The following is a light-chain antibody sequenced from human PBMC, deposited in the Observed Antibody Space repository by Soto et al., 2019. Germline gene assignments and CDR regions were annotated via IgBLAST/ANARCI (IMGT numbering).Light chain of an antibody. V-gene: IGLV2-14*01. CDR1: SDDVGGYNY. CDR3: SSYTSSSSYV. CDR2: EVT. J-gene: IGLJ1*01. Sequence: QSALAQPASVSGSPGQSITISCSGTSDDVGGYNYVAWYQQYPGKAPKLTISEVTDRPSGVSNRFSGSKSGNTASLTISGLQAEDEADFYCSSYTSSSSYVFGTGTKVTVL.